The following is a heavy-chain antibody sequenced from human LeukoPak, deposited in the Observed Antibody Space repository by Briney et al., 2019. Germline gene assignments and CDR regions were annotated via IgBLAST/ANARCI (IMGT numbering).Heavy chain of an antibody. V-gene: IGHV4-4*07. CDR1: GGSVSGYY. D-gene: IGHD5/OR15-5a*01. CDR3: ARVPRAVSGAFDI. Sequence: SETLSLTCTVSGGSVSGYYWSSIRQSAGKGLEWIGRIHSTGSTNYNPSLKSRVTISVDTSKNQFSLKLSSVTAADTAVYYCARVPRAVSGAFDIWGQGTMVTVSS. CDR2: IHSTGST. J-gene: IGHJ3*02.